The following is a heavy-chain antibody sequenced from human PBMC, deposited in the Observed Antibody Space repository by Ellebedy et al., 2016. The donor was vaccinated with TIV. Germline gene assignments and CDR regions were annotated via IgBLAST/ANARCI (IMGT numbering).Heavy chain of an antibody. CDR3: ARAPRGSILWFGDLDY. CDR1: GFTFSSYE. D-gene: IGHD3-10*01. Sequence: PGGSLRLSCAASGFTFSSYEMNWVRQAPGKGLEWVSYISSSGSTIYYADSVKGRFTISRDNAKNSLYLQMNSLRAEDTAVYYCARAPRGSILWFGDLDYWGQGTLVTVSS. CDR2: ISSSGSTI. J-gene: IGHJ4*02. V-gene: IGHV3-48*03.